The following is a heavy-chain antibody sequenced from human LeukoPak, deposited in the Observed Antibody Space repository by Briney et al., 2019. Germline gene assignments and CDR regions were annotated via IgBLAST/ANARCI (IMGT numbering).Heavy chain of an antibody. J-gene: IGHJ4*02. Sequence: GGSLRLSCAPSGITFSSYGMSWVRQAPGKGLEWVSAISGSGGSTYYADSVKGRFTISRDNSKNTLYLQMNSLRAEDTAVYYCAKDGGGVLDYWGQGTLVTVSS. CDR3: AKDGGGVLDY. D-gene: IGHD3-16*01. CDR2: ISGSGGST. CDR1: GITFSSYG. V-gene: IGHV3-23*01.